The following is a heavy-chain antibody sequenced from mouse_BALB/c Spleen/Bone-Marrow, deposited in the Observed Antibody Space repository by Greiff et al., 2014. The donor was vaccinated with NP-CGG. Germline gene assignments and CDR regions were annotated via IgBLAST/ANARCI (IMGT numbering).Heavy chain of an antibody. J-gene: IGHJ2*01. CDR1: GFTFTDYY. CDR3: ARDKGRVFFDY. CDR2: IRNKANGYTT. V-gene: IGHV7-3*02. Sequence: EVLLVESGGGLVQPGGSLRLSCATSGFTFTDYYMNWVRQPPGKALEWLGLIRNKANGYTTEYSASVKSRFTISRDNSQNILYLQMNTLRADDSAAYYCARDKGRVFFDYWGQGTTLTVSS.